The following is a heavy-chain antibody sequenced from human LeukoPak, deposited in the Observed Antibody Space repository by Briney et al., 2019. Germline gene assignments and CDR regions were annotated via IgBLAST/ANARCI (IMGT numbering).Heavy chain of an antibody. V-gene: IGHV4-39*01. D-gene: IGHD6-19*01. CDR1: GGSISSSSYY. CDR3: ARAVAVAAYYFDY. CDR2: IYYSGST. J-gene: IGHJ4*02. Sequence: PSETLSLTCTVSGGSISSSSYYWGWIRQPPGKGLEWIGSIYYSGSTYYNLSLKSRVTISVDTSKNQFSLKLSSVTAADTAVYYCARAVAVAAYYFDYWGQGTLVTVSS.